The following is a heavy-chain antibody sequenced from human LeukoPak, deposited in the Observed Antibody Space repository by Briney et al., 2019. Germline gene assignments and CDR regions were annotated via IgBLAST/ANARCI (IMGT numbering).Heavy chain of an antibody. D-gene: IGHD2-2*01. CDR3: ARGLFRRVPAALYYYYYYMDV. V-gene: IGHV4-59*12. CDR1: GGSISSYY. Sequence: PSETLSLTCTVSGGSISSYYWSWIRQPPGKGLEWIGSMYYSGSTHYNPSLKSRVTISLDTSKNQFSLKLSSVTAADTAVYYCARGLFRRVPAALYYYYYYMDVWGKGTTVTVSS. J-gene: IGHJ6*03. CDR2: MYYSGST.